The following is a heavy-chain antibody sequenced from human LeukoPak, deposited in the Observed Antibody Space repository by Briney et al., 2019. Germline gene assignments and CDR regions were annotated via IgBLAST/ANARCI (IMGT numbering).Heavy chain of an antibody. D-gene: IGHD3-22*01. J-gene: IGHJ4*02. CDR1: GFTLSSYA. V-gene: IGHV3-30-3*01. CDR3: AREYYYDSSGYAGSDY. CDR2: ISYDGSNK. Sequence: GGSLRLSCAASGFTLSSYAMHWVRQAPGKGLEWVAVISYDGSNKYYADSVKGRFTISRDNSKNTLYLQMNSLRAEDTAVYYCAREYYYDSSGYAGSDYWGQGTLVTVSS.